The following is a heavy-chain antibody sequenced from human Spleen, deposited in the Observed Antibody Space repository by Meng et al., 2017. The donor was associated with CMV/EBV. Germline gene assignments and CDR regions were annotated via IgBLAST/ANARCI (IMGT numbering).Heavy chain of an antibody. D-gene: IGHD3-10*01. Sequence: SCKASGGTFSSYAMSWVRQAPGKGLEWVSAISGSGGSTYYADSVKGRFTISRDNSKNTLYLQMNSLRAEDTAVYYCAKEGRGSGSSYYYYGMDVWGQGTTVTVFS. CDR1: GGTFSSYA. CDR3: AKEGRGSGSSYYYYGMDV. V-gene: IGHV3-23*01. CDR2: ISGSGGST. J-gene: IGHJ6*02.